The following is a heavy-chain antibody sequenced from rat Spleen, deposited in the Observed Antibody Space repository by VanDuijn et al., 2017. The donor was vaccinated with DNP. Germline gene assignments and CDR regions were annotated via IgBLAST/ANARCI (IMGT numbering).Heavy chain of an antibody. J-gene: IGHJ2*01. V-gene: IGHV5-22*01. CDR3: IRWNSGHFDY. Sequence: EVKLVKSGGGLVQPGRSLKLSCAASGFNFNDYWMGWVRQAPGKGLEWVAYIGSTAYAPYYGDSVKGRFTISRDNAKSTLYLQMNSLRSEDMATYYCIRWNSGHFDYWGQGVMVTVSS. D-gene: IGHD4-3*01. CDR2: IGSTAYAP. CDR1: GFNFNDYW.